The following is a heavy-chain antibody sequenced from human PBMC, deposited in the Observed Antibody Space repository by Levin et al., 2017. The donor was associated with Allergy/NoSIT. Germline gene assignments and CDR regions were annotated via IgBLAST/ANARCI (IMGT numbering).Heavy chain of an antibody. Sequence: SETLSLTCTVSGGSISSSSYYWGWIRQPPGKGLEWIGSIYYSGSTYYNPSLKSRVTISVDTSKNQFSLKLSSVTAADTAVYYCARLCRHYDFWSGTYYYYYMDGWGKGTTVTVSS. J-gene: IGHJ6*03. V-gene: IGHV4-39*01. CDR2: IYYSGST. CDR1: GGSISSSSYY. D-gene: IGHD3-3*01. CDR3: ARLCRHYDFWSGTYYYYYMDG.